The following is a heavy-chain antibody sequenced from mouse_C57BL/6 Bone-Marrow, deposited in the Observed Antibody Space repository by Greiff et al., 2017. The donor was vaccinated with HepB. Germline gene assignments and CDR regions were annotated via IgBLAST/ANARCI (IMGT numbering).Heavy chain of an antibody. Sequence: QVQLKESGAELARPGASVKMSCKASGYTFTSYTMHWVKQRPGQGLEWIGYINPSSGYTKYNQKFKDKATLTADKSSSTAYMQLSSLTSEDSAVYYCARRAPRYFDVWGTGTTVTVSS. J-gene: IGHJ1*03. CDR1: GYTFTSYT. V-gene: IGHV1-4*01. D-gene: IGHD3-3*01. CDR2: INPSSGYT. CDR3: ARRAPRYFDV.